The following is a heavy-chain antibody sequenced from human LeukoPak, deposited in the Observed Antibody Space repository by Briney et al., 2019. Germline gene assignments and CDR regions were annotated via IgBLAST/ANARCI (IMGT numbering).Heavy chain of an antibody. Sequence: SETLSLTCTVSGGSISSSSYYWGWIRQPPGKGLEWIGSIYYSGSTYYNPSLKSRVTISVDTSKNQFSLKLSSVTAADTAVYYCAARSGYYGSGSYHYWGQGTLVTVSS. CDR3: AARSGYYGSGSYHY. J-gene: IGHJ4*02. CDR1: GGSISSSSYY. CDR2: IYYSGST. D-gene: IGHD3-10*01. V-gene: IGHV4-39*07.